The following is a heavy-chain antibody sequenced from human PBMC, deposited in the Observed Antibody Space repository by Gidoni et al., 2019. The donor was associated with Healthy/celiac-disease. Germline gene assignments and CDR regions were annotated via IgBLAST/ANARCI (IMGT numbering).Heavy chain of an antibody. CDR1: GFTFRSYE. V-gene: IGHV3-48*03. CDR3: ARDGEGAMAGDYFDY. CDR2: ISSSGSTI. D-gene: IGHD1-26*01. J-gene: IGHJ4*02. Sequence: EVQLVESGGGLVQPGGSLRLSCAASGFTFRSYEMNWVRQAPGKGLEWVSYISSSGSTIYYADSVKGRFTISRDNAKNSLYLQMNSLRAEDTAVYYCARDGEGAMAGDYFDYWGQGTLVTVSS.